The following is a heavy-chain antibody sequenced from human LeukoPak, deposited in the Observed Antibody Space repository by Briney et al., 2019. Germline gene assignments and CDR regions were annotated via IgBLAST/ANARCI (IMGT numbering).Heavy chain of an antibody. CDR1: GFTVSSYR. CDR3: ARGWYFGSGTYYYYYGMDV. CDR2: ISSSGEYI. J-gene: IGHJ6*02. D-gene: IGHD3-10*01. Sequence: GGSLRLSCATSGFTVSSYRMDWVRQAPGKGLEWVSSISSSGEYIYYADSVKGGFTISRDNAKNSLYLQMNSLRAEDTAVYYCARGWYFGSGTYYYYYGMDVWGQGTTVTVSS. V-gene: IGHV3-21*01.